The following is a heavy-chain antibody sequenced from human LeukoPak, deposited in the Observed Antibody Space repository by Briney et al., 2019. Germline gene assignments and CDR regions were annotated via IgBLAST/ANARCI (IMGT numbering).Heavy chain of an antibody. CDR1: GGSISSYY. CDR3: ARDRYYYDSSGYRRMDV. D-gene: IGHD3-22*01. J-gene: IGHJ6*04. V-gene: IGHV4-4*07. Sequence: SETLSLTCTVSGGSISSYYWSWIGQPAGKGLEWIGRIYTSGSTNYNPSLKSRVTMSVDTSKNQFSLKLSSVTAADTAVYYCARDRYYYDSSGYRRMDVWGKGTTVTISS. CDR2: IYTSGST.